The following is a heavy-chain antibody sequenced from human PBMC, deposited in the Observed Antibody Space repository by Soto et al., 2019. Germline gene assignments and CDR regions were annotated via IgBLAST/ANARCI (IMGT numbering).Heavy chain of an antibody. J-gene: IGHJ4*02. CDR2: IYYSGST. CDR3: ARSGYSYGPNPLLY. V-gene: IGHV4-31*03. D-gene: IGHD5-18*01. Sequence: QVQLQKSGPGLVKPSQTLSLTCTVSGGSISSGGYYWSWIRQHPGKGLEWIGYIYYSGSTYYNPSLKSRVTISVDTSKNQFSLKLISVTAADTAVYYCARSGYSYGPNPLLYWGQGTLVTVSS. CDR1: GGSISSGGYY.